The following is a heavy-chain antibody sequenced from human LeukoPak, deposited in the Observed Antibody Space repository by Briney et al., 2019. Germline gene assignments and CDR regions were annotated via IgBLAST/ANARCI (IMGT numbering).Heavy chain of an antibody. Sequence: QPGRSLRPSCAASGFTFSSYAMHWVRQAPGKGLEWVAVISYDGSNKYYADSVKGRFTISRDNSKNTLYLQMNSLRAEDTAVYYCAREGHYYDSSGPTGAFDYWGQGTLVTVSS. CDR2: ISYDGSNK. CDR3: AREGHYYDSSGPTGAFDY. V-gene: IGHV3-30-3*01. CDR1: GFTFSSYA. J-gene: IGHJ4*02. D-gene: IGHD3-22*01.